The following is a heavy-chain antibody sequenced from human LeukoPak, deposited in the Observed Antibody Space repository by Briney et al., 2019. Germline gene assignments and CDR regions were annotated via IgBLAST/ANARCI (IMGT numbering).Heavy chain of an antibody. Sequence: GGSLRLSCAASGFTFSNYWMHWVRQAPGKGLEWVSGISAGGGATYYADSVKGRFTISRDNSKNTLCLQMNSLRAEDAAVYYCAKDRYYGSGTDGKYYFDYWGQGTLVTVSS. CDR1: GFTFSNYW. D-gene: IGHD3-10*01. V-gene: IGHV3-23*01. CDR2: ISAGGGAT. CDR3: AKDRYYGSGTDGKYYFDY. J-gene: IGHJ4*02.